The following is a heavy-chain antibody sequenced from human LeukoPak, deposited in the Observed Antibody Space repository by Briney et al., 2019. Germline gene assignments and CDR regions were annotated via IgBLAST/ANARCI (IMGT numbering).Heavy chain of an antibody. J-gene: IGHJ4*02. D-gene: IGHD3-10*01. Sequence: GGSLRLSCAASGFTFSSYAMTWVRQAPGKGLEWVSGISGSGGSTYYADSVKGRFTISRDNSKNSVYLQLNSLRPEDTAMYYCVSMVRGIGYWGQGTLVTVSS. CDR3: VSMVRGIGY. CDR1: GFTFSSYA. V-gene: IGHV3-23*01. CDR2: ISGSGGST.